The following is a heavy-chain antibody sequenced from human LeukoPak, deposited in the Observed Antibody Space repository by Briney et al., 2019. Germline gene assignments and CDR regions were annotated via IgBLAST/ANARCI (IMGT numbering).Heavy chain of an antibody. J-gene: IGHJ4*02. CDR1: GFTFSSHW. V-gene: IGHV3-74*01. D-gene: IGHD2-15*01. Sequence: GGSLRLSCAASGFTFSSHWMHWVRQAPGKGLVWVSGISTDGSRPRYADSVDGRFTISRDNAKNTLYLQMNSLRAEDTAVYFCVRDGQGSTPLDYWGQGTLVTVSS. CDR3: VRDGQGSTPLDY. CDR2: ISTDGSRP.